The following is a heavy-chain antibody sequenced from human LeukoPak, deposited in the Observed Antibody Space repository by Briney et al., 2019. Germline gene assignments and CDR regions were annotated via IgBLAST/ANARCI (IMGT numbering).Heavy chain of an antibody. J-gene: IGHJ4*02. CDR2: IYYSGST. CDR3: AAGGMATTYYFDS. V-gene: IGHV4-59*01. D-gene: IGHD5-24*01. CDR1: GGSISSYY. Sequence: PSETLSLTCTVSGGSISSYYWSWIRQPPGKGLEWVGYIYYSGSTNYNPSLKSRVTISVDTSKNQFPLKLSSVTAAATAVYYCAAGGMATTYYFDSWGQGKLVTVSS.